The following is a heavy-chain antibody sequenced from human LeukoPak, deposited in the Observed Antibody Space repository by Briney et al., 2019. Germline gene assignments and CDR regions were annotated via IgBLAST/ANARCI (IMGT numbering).Heavy chain of an antibody. CDR2: IIPIFGTA. V-gene: IGHV1-69*06. Sequence: SVKVSRKASGGTFSSYAISWVRQAPGQGFEWMGGIIPIFGTANYAQKFQGRVTITADKSTSTAYMELSSLRSEDTAVYYCAREGTDCSSTSCYSGGGAFDIWGQGTMVTVSS. D-gene: IGHD2-2*01. J-gene: IGHJ3*02. CDR3: AREGTDCSSTSCYSGGGAFDI. CDR1: GGTFSSYA.